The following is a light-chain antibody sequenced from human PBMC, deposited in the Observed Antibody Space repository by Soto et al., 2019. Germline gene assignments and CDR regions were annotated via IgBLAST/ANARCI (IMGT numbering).Light chain of an antibody. CDR3: QQYNSYTWT. CDR2: GAS. CDR1: QSVSSN. V-gene: IGKV3-15*01. Sequence: EIVMTQSPATLSVSPGERATLSCRASQSVSSNLAWYQQKPGQAPRLLIYGASTRATGIPARFSGSGSGTEFTLTISSLQSEDFATYYCQQYNSYTWTFGQATKVDIK. J-gene: IGKJ1*01.